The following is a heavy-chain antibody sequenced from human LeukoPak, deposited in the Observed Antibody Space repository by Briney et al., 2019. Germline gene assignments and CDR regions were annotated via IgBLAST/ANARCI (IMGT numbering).Heavy chain of an antibody. J-gene: IGHJ4*02. D-gene: IGHD3-9*01. Sequence: PGGSLRPSCSASCFIVSSNYYSWDRQAPGKGPERFSVIYSGGSTYYADSVKGRFTISRDNSKNTLFLQMNSLRAEDTAVYYCARSGADILTGYAYDWGQGTLVTVSS. V-gene: IGHV3-53*01. CDR3: ARSGADILTGYAYD. CDR1: CFIVSSNY. CDR2: IYSGGST.